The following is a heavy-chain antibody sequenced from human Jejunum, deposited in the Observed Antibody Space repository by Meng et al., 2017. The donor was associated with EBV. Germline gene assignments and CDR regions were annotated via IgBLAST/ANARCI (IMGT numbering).Heavy chain of an antibody. J-gene: IGHJ5*02. CDR3: TRAARVFGDYAWFGP. Sequence: QVQLVQSGAEVKKPGASGKVPXKASGYTFTDYYILWVRQVPGQRPEWMGWISPNSGATNYAQIFQGSVTFTTDTSITTAYMEMSSLRFEDTAVYFCTRAARVFGDYAWFGPWGQGTLVTVSS. V-gene: IGHV1-2*04. D-gene: IGHD4-17*01. CDR2: ISPNSGAT. CDR1: GYTFTDYY.